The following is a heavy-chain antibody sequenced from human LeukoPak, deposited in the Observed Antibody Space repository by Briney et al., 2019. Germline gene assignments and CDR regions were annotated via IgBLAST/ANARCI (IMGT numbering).Heavy chain of an antibody. CDR3: ARRPTWPDAFDI. Sequence: GESLKISCKGSGYSFTSYWIGWVRQMPGKGLEWRGIIYPGDSDTRYSTSFQGQATISADKSISTAYLQWSSLKASDTAMYYCARRPTWPDAFDIWGQGTMVTVSS. D-gene: IGHD5-24*01. V-gene: IGHV5-51*01. CDR2: IYPGDSDT. CDR1: GYSFTSYW. J-gene: IGHJ3*02.